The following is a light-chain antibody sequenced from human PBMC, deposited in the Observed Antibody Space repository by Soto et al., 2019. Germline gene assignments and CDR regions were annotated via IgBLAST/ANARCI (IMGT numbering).Light chain of an antibody. CDR2: AAS. Sequence: DIQMTQSPSSLSASVGDRVTITCRASESVSRHLDWYQQKAGKAPKLLIYAASSLQNGVPSRFRGGGSGTDFTLIITNLQPEDFATYYCPQSYTTLSITFGQGTRLEIK. CDR1: ESVSRH. CDR3: PQSYTTLSIT. J-gene: IGKJ5*01. V-gene: IGKV1-39*01.